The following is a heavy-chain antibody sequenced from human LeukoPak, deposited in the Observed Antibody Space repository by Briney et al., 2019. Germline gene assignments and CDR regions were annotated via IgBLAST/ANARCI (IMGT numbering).Heavy chain of an antibody. D-gene: IGHD2-2*01. V-gene: IGHV4-59*08. CDR3: ARHGGWGCSITSCPIDY. CDR1: GGSISSYY. Sequence: SETLSLTCTVSGGSISSYYWSWIRQPPGKGLEWIGYIYYSGSTNYNPSLKSRVTISVDTSKNHFSLKLSSVTAADTAMYYCARHGGWGCSITSCPIDYWGQGTLVTVSS. CDR2: IYYSGST. J-gene: IGHJ4*02.